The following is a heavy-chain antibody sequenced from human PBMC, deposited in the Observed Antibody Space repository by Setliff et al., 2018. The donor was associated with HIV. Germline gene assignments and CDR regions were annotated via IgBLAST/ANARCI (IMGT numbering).Heavy chain of an antibody. D-gene: IGHD6-13*01. CDR2: IGPYNGRT. Sequence: ASVKVSCKTSGYMFIAYGMSWVRRAPGQGLEWMGWIGPYNGRTEYAQEFQGRVSLTIDTSASTAYMELRSLRSDDTAVYYCAREVLGGSSWYRFYFDYWGRGTLVTVSS. CDR1: GYMFIAYG. J-gene: IGHJ4*02. V-gene: IGHV1-18*01. CDR3: AREVLGGSSWYRFYFDY.